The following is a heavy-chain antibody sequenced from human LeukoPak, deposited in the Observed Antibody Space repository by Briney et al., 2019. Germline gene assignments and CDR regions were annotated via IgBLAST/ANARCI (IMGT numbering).Heavy chain of an antibody. J-gene: IGHJ4*02. D-gene: IGHD2-15*01. V-gene: IGHV3-20*04. CDR2: INWNGGST. CDR1: GFTLDDYG. CDR3: AKIMALYCSGGTCNEIDY. Sequence: GGSLRLSCAASGFTLDDYGMSWVRQAPGKGLEWVSGINWNGGSTGYADSVKGRFTISRDNAKNSLYLQMNSLRAEDTAVYYCAKIMALYCSGGTCNEIDYWGQGTLVTVSS.